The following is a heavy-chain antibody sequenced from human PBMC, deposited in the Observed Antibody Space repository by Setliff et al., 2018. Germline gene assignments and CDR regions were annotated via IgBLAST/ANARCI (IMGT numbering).Heavy chain of an antibody. CDR1: GFTFSSYG. CDR2: IRYDGSNK. CDR3: ANVADSSSWYDRDY. D-gene: IGHD6-13*01. V-gene: IGHV3-30*02. J-gene: IGHJ4*02. Sequence: GESLKISCAASGFTFSSYGMHWVRQAPGKGLEWVAFIRYDGSNKYYADSVKGRFTISRDNSKNTLYLQMNSLRAEDTAVYYCANVADSSSWYDRDYWGQGTLVTVSS.